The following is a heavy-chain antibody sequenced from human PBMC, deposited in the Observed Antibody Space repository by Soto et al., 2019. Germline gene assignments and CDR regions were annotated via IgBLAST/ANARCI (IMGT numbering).Heavy chain of an antibody. CDR1: GGSFSGYY. V-gene: IGHV4-34*01. CDR3: ARLGGFYKSLDS. Sequence: SETLSLTCAVYGGSFSGYYGTWIRQPPGTGLEWIGEINHSGTTTYNPSIKSRVTISVDSSKNQFSLNLTSVSAADTAVYYCARLGGFYKSLDSWGQGTLVTVSS. CDR2: INHSGTT. D-gene: IGHD3-22*01. J-gene: IGHJ5*01.